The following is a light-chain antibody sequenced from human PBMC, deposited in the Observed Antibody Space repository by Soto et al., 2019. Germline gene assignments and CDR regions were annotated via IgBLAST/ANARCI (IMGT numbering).Light chain of an antibody. CDR3: QQYDGSPRT. CDR1: QSVSTRS. CDR2: GAS. J-gene: IGKJ1*01. Sequence: EIVWPQSPGTLSLSPGERATLSCRASQSVSTRSLAWYQQKPGQAPRLLISGASSRAADIPERFSGSGSGTDFTLTISRLEPEDFVVYHCQQYDGSPRTFGQGTNADIK. V-gene: IGKV3-20*01.